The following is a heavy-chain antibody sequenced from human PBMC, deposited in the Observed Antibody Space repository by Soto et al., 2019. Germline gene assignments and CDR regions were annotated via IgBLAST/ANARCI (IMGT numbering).Heavy chain of an antibody. CDR3: TTEMRHSNGWYGAFDI. CDR2: IKNKANGGTS. V-gene: IGHV3-15*01. Sequence: GGSLRLSCAASGFTFSDYYMSWIRQAPGKGLEWVGRIKNKANGGTSDYPAPVKGRFTISRDDSKNQMYLQMDSLETEDTAVYYCTTEMRHSNGWYGAFDIWGQGTMVTVSS. D-gene: IGHD6-19*01. CDR1: GFTFSDYY. J-gene: IGHJ3*02.